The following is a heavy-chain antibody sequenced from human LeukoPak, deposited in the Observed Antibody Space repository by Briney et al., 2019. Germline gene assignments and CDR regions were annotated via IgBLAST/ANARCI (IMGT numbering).Heavy chain of an antibody. CDR2: IYYSGST. J-gene: IGHJ3*02. V-gene: IGHV4-39*07. Sequence: TASETLSLTCTVSGGSISSSSYYWGWIRQPPGKGLEWIGSIYYSGSTYYNPSLKSRVTISVDTSKNQFSLKLSSVTAADTAVYYCATWGGHVAVVRKRNDAFDIWGQGTMVTVSS. CDR1: GGSISSSSYY. CDR3: ATWGGHVAVVRKRNDAFDI. D-gene: IGHD6-19*01.